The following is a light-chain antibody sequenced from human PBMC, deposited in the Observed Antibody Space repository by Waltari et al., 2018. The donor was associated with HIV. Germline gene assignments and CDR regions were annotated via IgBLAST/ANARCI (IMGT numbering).Light chain of an antibody. V-gene: IGLV2-11*01. Sequence: QSALAQPRSVSGSPGQSVTISCTGTSSHVGGYNYVSWFQHHPGKAPKLIIYHVTKRPSGVPDRFSASKSGNTASLTISGLQAEDEAEYYCCSNAARATYVFGTGTQVTVL. CDR2: HVT. J-gene: IGLJ1*01. CDR3: CSNAARATYV. CDR1: SSHVGGYNY.